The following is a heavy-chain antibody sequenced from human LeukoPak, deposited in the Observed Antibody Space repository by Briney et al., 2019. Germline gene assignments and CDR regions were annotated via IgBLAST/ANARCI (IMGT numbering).Heavy chain of an antibody. CDR3: AKEPREYCSSTSCPNWLDP. CDR2: ISGSGGTT. V-gene: IGHV3-23*01. Sequence: PGGSLRLSCAASGFTFSTYAMSWVRQAPGKGLEWVSAISGSGGTTYYADSVKGRFTISRDNSKNTLYLQMNSPRADDTAVYYCAKEPREYCSSTSCPNWLDPWGQGTLVTVSS. J-gene: IGHJ5*02. CDR1: GFTFSTYA. D-gene: IGHD2-2*01.